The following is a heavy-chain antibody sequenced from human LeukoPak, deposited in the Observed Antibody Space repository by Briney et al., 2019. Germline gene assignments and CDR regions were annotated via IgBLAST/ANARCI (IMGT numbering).Heavy chain of an antibody. J-gene: IGHJ4*02. CDR3: VPEVVPAARGEETTVTSGY. CDR2: IIPIFGTA. V-gene: IGHV1-69*06. CDR1: GGTFSSYA. D-gene: IGHD2-2*01. Sequence: SVKVSCEASGGTFSSYAISWVRQAPGQGLEWMGGIIPIFGTANYAQKFQGRVTITADKSTSTAYMELSSLRSEDTAVYYCVPEVVPAARGEETTVTSGYWGQGTLVTVSS.